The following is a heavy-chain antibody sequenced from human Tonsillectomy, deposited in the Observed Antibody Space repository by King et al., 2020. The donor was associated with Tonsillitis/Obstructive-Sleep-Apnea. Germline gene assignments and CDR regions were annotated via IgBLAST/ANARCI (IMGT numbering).Heavy chain of an antibody. Sequence: QLVQSGAEVKKPGASVKVSCKASGYTFTSSYMHWVRQAPGQGLEWMGIINPSGGDTSYARKFQGRVTMTRDTSTSTMYMEVRSLRTEDTAVYYCARAPEGGNTISGVVIIPTTLDYWGQGTLVTVSS. CDR3: ARAPEGGNTISGVVIIPTTLDY. D-gene: IGHD3-3*01. J-gene: IGHJ4*02. V-gene: IGHV1-46*01. CDR2: INPSGGDT. CDR1: GYTFTSSY.